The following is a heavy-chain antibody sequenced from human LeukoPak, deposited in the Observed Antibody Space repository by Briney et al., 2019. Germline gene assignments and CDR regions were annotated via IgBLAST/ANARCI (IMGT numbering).Heavy chain of an antibody. Sequence: ASVKVSCKASGYTFTSYDINWVRQATGQGLEWMGWMNPNSGNTGYAQKFQGRVTMTRNTSISTAYMELSSLRSEDTAVYYCARAKKQILAYGMDVWGQGTTVTASS. CDR3: ARAKKQILAYGMDV. V-gene: IGHV1-8*01. D-gene: IGHD3-3*01. CDR1: GYTFTSYD. J-gene: IGHJ6*02. CDR2: MNPNSGNT.